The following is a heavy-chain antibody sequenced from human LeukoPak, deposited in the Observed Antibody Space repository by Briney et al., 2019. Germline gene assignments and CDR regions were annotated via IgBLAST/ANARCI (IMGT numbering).Heavy chain of an antibody. Sequence: PGGSLRLSCAASGFTFSSYAMSWVRQAPGKGLEWVSAISGSGRSTYYADSVKGRFTISRDNSKNTLYLQMYSLRAEDTAVYYCAKRGTGYSYGYGTDYWGQGTLVTVSS. CDR3: AKRGTGYSYGYGTDY. CDR2: ISGSGRST. CDR1: GFTFSSYA. J-gene: IGHJ4*02. D-gene: IGHD5-18*01. V-gene: IGHV3-23*01.